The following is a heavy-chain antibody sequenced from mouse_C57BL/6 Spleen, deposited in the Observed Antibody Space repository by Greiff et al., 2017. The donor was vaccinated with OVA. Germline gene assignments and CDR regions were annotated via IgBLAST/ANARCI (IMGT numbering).Heavy chain of an antibody. J-gene: IGHJ4*01. CDR1: GYAFSSSW. D-gene: IGHD2-5*01. CDR2: IYPGDGAT. Sequence: VKLQQSGPELVEPGASVKISCKASGYAFSSSWMNWVKQRPGKGLEWIGRIYPGDGATNYNGKFTGKATLTADTSSSTAYMQLSCLTSEDSAVYFCASGAYYSNYIGAMDYWGQGTSVTVSS. CDR3: ASGAYYSNYIGAMDY. V-gene: IGHV1-82*01.